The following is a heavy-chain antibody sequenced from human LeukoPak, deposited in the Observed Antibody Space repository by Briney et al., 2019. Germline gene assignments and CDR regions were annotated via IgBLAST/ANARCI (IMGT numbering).Heavy chain of an antibody. Sequence: GGSLRLSCAASGFTFSSYAMSWVRQAPGKGLEWVSAISGSGGSTYYADSVKGRFTISRDNSKNTLYLQMNSLRADDTAVYYCAKDGDGYGLDYYYGMDVWGHGTTVTVSS. CDR1: GFTFSSYA. CDR2: ISGSGGST. D-gene: IGHD5-18*01. J-gene: IGHJ6*02. V-gene: IGHV3-23*01. CDR3: AKDGDGYGLDYYYGMDV.